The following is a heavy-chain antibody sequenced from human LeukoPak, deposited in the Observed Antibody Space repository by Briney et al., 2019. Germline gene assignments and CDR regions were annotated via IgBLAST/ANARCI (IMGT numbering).Heavy chain of an antibody. J-gene: IGHJ6*03. CDR3: ARLARYNSSPISPLYYYYYMDV. CDR2: IDPSGGST. Sequence: GASVKVSCKASGYTFISYSMHWVRQAPGQGLEWMGIIDPSGGSTSYAQKFQGRVTMTRDMSTSTVYMELSSLRSEDTALYYCARLARYNSSPISPLYYYYYMDVWGKGTTVTVSS. CDR1: GYTFISYS. V-gene: IGHV1-46*01. D-gene: IGHD5-24*01.